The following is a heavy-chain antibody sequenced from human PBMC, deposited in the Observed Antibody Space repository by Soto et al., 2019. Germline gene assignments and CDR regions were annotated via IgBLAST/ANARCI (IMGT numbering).Heavy chain of an antibody. CDR3: VRVVAIPGYPDN. D-gene: IGHD5-12*01. V-gene: IGHV1-69*12. CDR2: IVPIVDTS. Sequence: QVQLVQSGAEVRQPASSVKVSCKTSAGTFSSYAISWVRQAPGQGLEWMGGIVPIVDTSTYAQKFQGRVTFTADESTCTVYMELSSLRSDDTAVYYCVRVVAIPGYPDNWGQGTLVTVSS. J-gene: IGHJ4*02. CDR1: AGTFSSYA.